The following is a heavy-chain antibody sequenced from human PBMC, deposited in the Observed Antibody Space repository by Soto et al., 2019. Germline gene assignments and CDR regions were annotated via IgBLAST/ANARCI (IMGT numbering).Heavy chain of an antibody. CDR2: SRTRADNYAT. D-gene: IGHD3-10*01. CDR3: VLWVRGIINY. V-gene: IGHV3-72*01. CDR1: GITFSDHD. J-gene: IGHJ4*02. Sequence: EVQLVESGGGLVQPGGSLRLSCAISGITFSDHDIDWVRQAAGKGLEWLGRSRTRADNYATDYAASVKGRFTFSRDDSKSSLSLQMRSLKTEATAMYYCVLWVRGIINYWGQGTLVTVSS.